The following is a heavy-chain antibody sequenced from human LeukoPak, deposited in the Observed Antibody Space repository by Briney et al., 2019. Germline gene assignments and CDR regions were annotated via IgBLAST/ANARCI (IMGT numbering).Heavy chain of an antibody. CDR3: ATLRYFDWLLYS. J-gene: IGHJ4*02. D-gene: IGHD3-9*01. CDR2: ISYDGTNK. Sequence: GGSLRLSCTASGFTFSTYAMHWVRQAPGKGLEWVAVISYDGTNKYYADSMKGRFTISRDNSKNTLYLQMNSLRAEDTAVYYCATLRYFDWLLYSWGQGTLVTVSS. CDR1: GFTFSTYA. V-gene: IGHV3-30*14.